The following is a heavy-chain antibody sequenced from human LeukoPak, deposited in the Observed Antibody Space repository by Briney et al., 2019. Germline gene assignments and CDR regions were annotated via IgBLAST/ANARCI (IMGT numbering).Heavy chain of an antibody. CDR2: ISYDGSNK. D-gene: IGHD3-16*01. J-gene: IGHJ4*02. CDR3: AKPYDYVWGGGYY. V-gene: IGHV3-30-3*02. Sequence: GRSLRLSCAASGFTFSSYAMHWVRQAPGKGLEWVAVISYDGSNKYYADSVKGRFTISRDNSKNTLYLQMNSLRAEDTAVYYCAKPYDYVWGGGYYWGQGTLVTVSS. CDR1: GFTFSSYA.